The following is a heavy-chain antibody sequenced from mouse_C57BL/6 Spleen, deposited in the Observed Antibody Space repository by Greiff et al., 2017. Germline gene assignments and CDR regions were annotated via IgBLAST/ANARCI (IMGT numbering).Heavy chain of an antibody. CDR1: GYTFTSYW. D-gene: IGHD1-1*01. CDR3: AIERPTGKDCDY. CDR2: IHPSDSDT. V-gene: IGHV1-74*01. J-gene: IGHJ2*01. Sequence: QVHVKQPGAELAKPGASVKVSCKASGYTFTSYWMHWVKQRPGQGLEWIGRIHPSDSDTNYNQKFKGKATLTVDKVSSTAYRQLSSLTSGYPAVSYCAIERPTGKDCDYWGQGTTLTVSS.